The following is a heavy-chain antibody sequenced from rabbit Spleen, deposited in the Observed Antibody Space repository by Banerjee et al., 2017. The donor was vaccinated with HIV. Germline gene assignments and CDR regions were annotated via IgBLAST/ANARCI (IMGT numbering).Heavy chain of an antibody. CDR2: IDPVFGSA. Sequence: QLVESRGGLVQPGGSLKLSCKASGFDFTSYYMSWVRQAPGKGLEWIGYIDPVFGSAYYASWVNGRFSISRENTQNTVSLQLNSLTAADTATYFCARGGGLWGQGTLVTVS. CDR1: GFDFTSYY. V-gene: IGHV1S7*01. CDR3: ARGGGL. J-gene: IGHJ4*01.